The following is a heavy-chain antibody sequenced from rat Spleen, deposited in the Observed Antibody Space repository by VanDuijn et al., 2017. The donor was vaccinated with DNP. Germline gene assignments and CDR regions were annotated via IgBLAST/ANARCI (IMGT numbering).Heavy chain of an antibody. V-gene: IGHV2-32*01. J-gene: IGHJ4*01. CDR3: ARDLIIRDTTSAMDA. D-gene: IGHD4-3*01. Sequence: QVQLKESGPGLVQPSQTLSLTCTVSGFSLTNYHVDWVRQPPGKGLEWMGRVQSDGDTSYNSVLKSRLSITRDTSRSQVFLKMISLQTEDIATYYCARDLIIRDTTSAMDAWGQGTSVTVSS. CDR1: GFSLTNYH. CDR2: VQSDGDT.